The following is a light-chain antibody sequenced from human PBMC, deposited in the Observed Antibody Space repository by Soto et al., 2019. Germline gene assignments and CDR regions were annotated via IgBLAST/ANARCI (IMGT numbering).Light chain of an antibody. CDR1: SSDVGSYNY. J-gene: IGLJ2*01. V-gene: IGLV2-14*01. Sequence: QSALTQPASVSGSPGQSITISCTGTSSDVGSYNYVSWYQHRPGKDPKLLIYEVSNRPSGVSNRFSGSKSGNTASLTISGLQAEDEADYYCSSYTSSSTLVVFGGGTKLTVL. CDR3: SSYTSSSTLVV. CDR2: EVS.